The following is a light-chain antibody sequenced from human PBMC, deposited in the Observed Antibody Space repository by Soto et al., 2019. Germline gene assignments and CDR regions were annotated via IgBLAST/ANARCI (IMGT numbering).Light chain of an antibody. J-gene: IGLJ1*01. V-gene: IGLV2-14*01. CDR3: SSHTPSNTRQTV. CDR1: SSDVGGYNY. CDR2: DVS. Sequence: QSVLTQPASVSGSPGQSITISCTGTSSDVGGYNYVSWYQQHPGKAPKFMIYDVSNRPSGVSNRFSGSKSGNTASLTISGLQAEDEADYYFSSHTPSNTRQTVFATVTKDTDL.